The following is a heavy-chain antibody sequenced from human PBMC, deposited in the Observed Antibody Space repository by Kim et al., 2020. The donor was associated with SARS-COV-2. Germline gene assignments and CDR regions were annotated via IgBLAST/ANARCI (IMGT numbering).Heavy chain of an antibody. Sequence: GESLKISCKGFGYSFSGYWITWVRQMPGKGREWMGIIYPDDSNNRYSPSFRGQVTMSVDKSINTAYLQLNSLKASDTAMYYCARQAVTVPTLNSVAFDPWGQGTLVTVSS. J-gene: IGHJ5*02. D-gene: IGHD4-17*01. V-gene: IGHV5-51*01. CDR1: GYSFSGYW. CDR2: IYPDDSNN. CDR3: ARQAVTVPTLNSVAFDP.